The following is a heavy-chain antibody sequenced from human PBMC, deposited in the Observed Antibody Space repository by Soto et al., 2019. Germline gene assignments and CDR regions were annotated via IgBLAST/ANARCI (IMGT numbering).Heavy chain of an antibody. V-gene: IGHV1-18*04. Sequence: ASVKVSCKASGYTFTSYGISWVRQAPGQGLEWMGWISAYNGNTNYAQKLQGRVTMTTDTSTSTAYMELRSLRSDDTAVYYCARGITFGGVIPYYYGMDVWGQGXTVTVYS. D-gene: IGHD3-16*02. CDR1: GYTFTSYG. CDR3: ARGITFGGVIPYYYGMDV. CDR2: ISAYNGNT. J-gene: IGHJ6*02.